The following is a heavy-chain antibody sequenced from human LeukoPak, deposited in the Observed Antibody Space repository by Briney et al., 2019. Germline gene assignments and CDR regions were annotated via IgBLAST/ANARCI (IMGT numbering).Heavy chain of an antibody. J-gene: IGHJ6*03. D-gene: IGHD2-15*01. CDR3: ARVGRSRGSLPNSYYYMDV. Sequence: ASVKVSCTASGDTFNSYGISWVRQAPGQGLEWMGGIIPIFGSANYAQKLQGRVTITTDQSTSTAYMELSSLSSEDTAVYYCARVGRSRGSLPNSYYYMDVWGKGTTVTVSS. CDR1: GDTFNSYG. V-gene: IGHV1-69*05. CDR2: IIPIFGSA.